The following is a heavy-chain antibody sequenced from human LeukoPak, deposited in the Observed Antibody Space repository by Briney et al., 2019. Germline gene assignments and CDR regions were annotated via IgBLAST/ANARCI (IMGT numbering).Heavy chain of an antibody. CDR3: TRDSPTGIAVAGTSAFDI. V-gene: IGHV3-49*03. CDR1: GFTFGDYA. J-gene: IGHJ3*02. Sequence: GGSLRLACTASGFTFGDYAMSWFRQAPGKGLEWVGFIRSKAYGGTTEYAASVKGRFTISRDDSKSIAYLQMNSLKTEDTAVYYCTRDSPTGIAVAGTSAFDIWGQGTMVTVSS. CDR2: IRSKAYGGTT. D-gene: IGHD6-19*01.